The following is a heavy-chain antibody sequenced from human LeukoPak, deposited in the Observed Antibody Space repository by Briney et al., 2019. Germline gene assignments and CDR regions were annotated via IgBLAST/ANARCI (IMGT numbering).Heavy chain of an antibody. CDR3: ARSGPRTPHCDY. J-gene: IGHJ4*02. CDR2: IYWDDDK. D-gene: IGHD1-14*01. Sequence: SGPTLVKPTQTLTLTCTFSGFSRSPSGVGRGWVRQPPGKSRGWLAFIYWDDDKRYISSLKIRLTITKDTSKNQVVLTTTNMDPVDTATYYCARSGPRTPHCDYWGQGTLVTVSS. V-gene: IGHV2-5*02. CDR1: GFSRSPSGVG.